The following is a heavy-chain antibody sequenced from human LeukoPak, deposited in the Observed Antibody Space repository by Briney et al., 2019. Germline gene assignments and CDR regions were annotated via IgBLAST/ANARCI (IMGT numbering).Heavy chain of an antibody. Sequence: GSLRLSCAASGFTFSSNAMHWVRQAPGKGLEWVAVISYDGSNKYYADSVKGRFTISRDNSKNTLYLQMNSLRAEDTAVYYCARDLGRDGYNWGFFDYWGQGTLVTVSS. V-gene: IGHV3-30*04. CDR3: ARDLGRDGYNWGFFDY. CDR1: GFTFSSNA. D-gene: IGHD5-24*01. J-gene: IGHJ4*02. CDR2: ISYDGSNK.